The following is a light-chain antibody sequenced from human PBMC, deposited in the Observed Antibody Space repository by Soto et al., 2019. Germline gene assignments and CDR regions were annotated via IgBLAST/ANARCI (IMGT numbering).Light chain of an antibody. CDR3: QQSYSTPQT. V-gene: IGKV1-39*01. J-gene: IGKJ1*01. CDR1: QDICNY. CDR2: AAS. Sequence: DNQMTQSPSSLSASLGVRVTITCQATQDICNYLNWYQQKPGKAPKLLIYAASSLQSGVPSRFSGSGSGTDFTLTISSLQPEDFATDDGQQSYSTPQTFDQGTKVDIK.